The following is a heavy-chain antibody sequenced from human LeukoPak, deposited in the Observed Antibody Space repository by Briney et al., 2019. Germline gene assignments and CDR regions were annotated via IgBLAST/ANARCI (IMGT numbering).Heavy chain of an antibody. CDR3: ARAITSYDFYGDSQYYFDY. CDR2: IYYSGST. D-gene: IGHD4-17*01. J-gene: IGHJ4*02. V-gene: IGHV4-31*03. CDR1: GGSISSGGYY. Sequence: PSETLSLTCTVSGGSISSGGYYWSWIRQHPGKGLEWIGYIYYSGSTYYNPSLKSRVTISVDTSKNQFSLRLSSVTAADTAVYYCARAITSYDFYGDSQYYFDYWGQGTLVTVSS.